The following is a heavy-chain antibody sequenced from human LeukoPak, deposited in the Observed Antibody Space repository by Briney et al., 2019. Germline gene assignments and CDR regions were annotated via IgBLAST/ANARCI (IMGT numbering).Heavy chain of an antibody. J-gene: IGHJ4*02. D-gene: IGHD6-19*01. Sequence: SETLSLACTVSGGSISSYYWSWLRQPPGKGLEYIGYTHYSGATNYNPSLKSRVTISLDTSGNQFSLKLSSVTAADTAVYYCASVSTGWYHYFDSWGQGTLVTVSS. CDR1: GGSISSYY. CDR3: ASVSTGWYHYFDS. CDR2: THYSGAT. V-gene: IGHV4-59*01.